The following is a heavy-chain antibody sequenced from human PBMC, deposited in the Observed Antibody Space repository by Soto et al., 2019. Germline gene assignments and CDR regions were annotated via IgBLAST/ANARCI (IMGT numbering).Heavy chain of an antibody. J-gene: IGHJ4*02. CDR1: GYTFTSSA. CDR3: AYYSTKSTHYFDY. CDR2: INAGNGNT. D-gene: IGHD3-10*01. V-gene: IGHV1-3*01. Sequence: GASVKVSCKASGYTFTSSAMHRLRQAPGQRLEWMGWINAGNGNTKYSQKFQGRVTITRDTSASTAYMELSSLRSEDTAVYYCAYYSTKSTHYFDYWGQGTLVTVSS.